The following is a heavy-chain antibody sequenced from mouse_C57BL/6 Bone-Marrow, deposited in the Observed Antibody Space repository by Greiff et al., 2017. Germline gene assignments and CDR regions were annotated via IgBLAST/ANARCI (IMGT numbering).Heavy chain of an antibody. J-gene: IGHJ2*01. CDR2: IDPENGDT. V-gene: IGHV14-4*01. CDR1: GFNIKDDY. D-gene: IGHD1-1*01. Sequence: EVQLQESGAELVRPGASVKLSCTASGFNIKDDYMHWVKQRPEQGLEWIGWIDPENGDTEYASKFQGKATITADTSSNTAYLQLSSLTSEDTAVYYCTTYYYGSWSQGTTLTVSS. CDR3: TTYYYGS.